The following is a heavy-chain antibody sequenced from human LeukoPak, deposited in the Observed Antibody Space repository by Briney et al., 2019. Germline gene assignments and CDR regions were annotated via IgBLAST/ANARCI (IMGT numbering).Heavy chain of an antibody. J-gene: IGHJ6*02. CDR2: IIPIFGTA. Sequence: SVKVSCKASGGTFSSYAISWVRQAPGQGLEWMGGIIPIFGTANYAQKFQGRVAITADESTSTAYMELSSLRSEDTAVYYCARGNKPRENYGGNSVYYYYGMDVWGQGTTVTVSS. CDR1: GGTFSSYA. CDR3: ARGNKPRENYGGNSVYYYYGMDV. D-gene: IGHD4-23*01. V-gene: IGHV1-69*13.